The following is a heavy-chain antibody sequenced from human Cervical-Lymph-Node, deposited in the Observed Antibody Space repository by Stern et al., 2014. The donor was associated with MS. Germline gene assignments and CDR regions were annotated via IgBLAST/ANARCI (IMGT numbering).Heavy chain of an antibody. D-gene: IGHD4-11*01. CDR3: ARGVTAVTNYVPNWCFDL. Sequence: QVQLQESGPGLVKPSETLSLTCTVSGGSITNRDYWGWIRQSPGKGLEWIGSVYYSGLTYYRPSLKSRATISIDTSKNHFSLKLNSVTAKDTAVYFCARGVTAVTNYVPNWCFDLWGRGTLVTISS. V-gene: IGHV4-39*02. CDR2: VYYSGLT. J-gene: IGHJ2*01. CDR1: GGSITNRDY.